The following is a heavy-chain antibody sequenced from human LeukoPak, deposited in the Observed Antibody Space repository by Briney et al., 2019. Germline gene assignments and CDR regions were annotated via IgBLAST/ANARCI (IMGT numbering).Heavy chain of an antibody. D-gene: IGHD6-6*01. CDR1: GGSISSYY. CDR2: IYTSGST. CDR3: AGARSSSSSPFGFDY. J-gene: IGHJ4*02. Sequence: SETLSLTCTVSGGSISSYYWSWIRQPPGKGLEWIGRIYTSGSTNYNPSLKSRVTMSVDTSKNQFSLKLSSVTAADTAVYYCAGARSSSSSPFGFDYWGQGTLVTVSS. V-gene: IGHV4-4*07.